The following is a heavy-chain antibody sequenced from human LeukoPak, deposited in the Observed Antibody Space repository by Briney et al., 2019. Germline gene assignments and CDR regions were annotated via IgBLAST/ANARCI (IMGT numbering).Heavy chain of an antibody. Sequence: GGSLRLSCAASGFTFGNYGMHWVRQAPGKGLEWVSSISSSSSYIYYADSVKGRFTISRDNAENSLYLQMNSLRAEDTAVYYCARRAVAVDFDAFDIWGQGTMVTVSS. CDR1: GFTFGNYG. J-gene: IGHJ3*02. CDR3: ARRAVAVDFDAFDI. D-gene: IGHD6-19*01. V-gene: IGHV3-21*01. CDR2: ISSSSSYI.